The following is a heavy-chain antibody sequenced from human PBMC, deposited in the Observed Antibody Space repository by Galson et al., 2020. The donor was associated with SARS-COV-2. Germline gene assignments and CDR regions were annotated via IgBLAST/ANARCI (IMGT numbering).Heavy chain of an antibody. V-gene: IGHV3-74*01. CDR2: INTEGGST. J-gene: IGHJ4*01. CDR1: GFTFSSYW. CDR3: ARGAASYGSF. Sequence: GESLKISCAASGFTFSSYWMHWVRQAPGKGLVWVSRINTEGGSTNYADSVKGRFTISRDNAKNTLYLQMNSLRAEDTAVYYCARGAASYGSFWGHGTLGTVSS. D-gene: IGHD5-18*01.